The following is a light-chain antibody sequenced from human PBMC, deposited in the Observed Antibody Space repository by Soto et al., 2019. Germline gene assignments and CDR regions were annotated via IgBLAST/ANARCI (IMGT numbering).Light chain of an antibody. J-gene: IGKJ5*01. CDR1: HDITNY. CDR2: DVS. Sequence: DIQMTQSPSSLSVSVGDRVTITCQASHDITNYLNWYQQKPGKAPKLLIYDVSKLESGVPSRFSGSGSGTDFTFTINSLQAEDIATYFCQQYDDLPITFGQGTRLDVK. CDR3: QQYDDLPIT. V-gene: IGKV1-33*01.